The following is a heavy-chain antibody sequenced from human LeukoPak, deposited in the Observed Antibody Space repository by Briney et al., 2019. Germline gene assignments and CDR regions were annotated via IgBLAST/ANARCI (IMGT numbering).Heavy chain of an antibody. V-gene: IGHV1-69*05. CDR1: GYTFTGYY. J-gene: IGHJ6*03. CDR3: ARPHTMVRFHTTQNYYYYYMDV. CDR2: IIPIFGTA. Sequence: SVKVSCKASGYTFTGYYMHWVRQAPGQGLEWMGGIIPIFGTANYAQKFQGRVTITTDESTSTAYMELSSLRSEDTAVYYCARPHTMVRFHTTQNYYYYYMDVWGKGTAVTVSS. D-gene: IGHD3-10*01.